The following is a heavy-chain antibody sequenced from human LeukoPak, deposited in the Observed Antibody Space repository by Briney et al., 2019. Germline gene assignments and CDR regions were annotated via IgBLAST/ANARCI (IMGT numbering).Heavy chain of an antibody. D-gene: IGHD3-16*01. Sequence: SETLSLTCTVSGGSISSHYWSWIRQPPGKGLEWIGYIYYSGSTNYSPSLKSRVTISVDTSKNQFSLKLSSVTAADTAVYYCARGENPIWFDPWGQGTLVTVSS. J-gene: IGHJ5*02. V-gene: IGHV4-59*11. CDR1: GGSISSHY. CDR3: ARGENPIWFDP. CDR2: IYYSGST.